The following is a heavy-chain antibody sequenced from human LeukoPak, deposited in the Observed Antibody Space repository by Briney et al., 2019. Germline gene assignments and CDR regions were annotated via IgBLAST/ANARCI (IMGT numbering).Heavy chain of an antibody. J-gene: IGHJ4*02. D-gene: IGHD2-2*01. CDR2: INHSGST. V-gene: IGHV4-34*01. CDR3: ARANCSSTSCDSKYYFDY. CDR1: GGSFSGYY. Sequence: PSETLSLTCAVYGGSFSGYYWSWICQPPGKGLEWIGEINHSGSTNYNPSLKSRVTISVDTSKNQFSLKLSSVTAADTAVYYCARANCSSTSCDSKYYFDYWGQGTLVTVSS.